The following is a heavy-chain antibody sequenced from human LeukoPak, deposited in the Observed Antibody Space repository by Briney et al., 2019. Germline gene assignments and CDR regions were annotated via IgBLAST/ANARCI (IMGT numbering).Heavy chain of an antibody. Sequence: GGSLRLSCAASGFTFSSYAMSWVRQAPGKGLEWVSTISGSGSSTYYADFVKGRFTISRDNSKNTVYLQVNSLRAEDTAVYYCAKYYYGSGSYLDYWGQGTLVAVSS. D-gene: IGHD3-10*01. CDR1: GFTFSSYA. CDR2: ISGSGSST. J-gene: IGHJ4*02. CDR3: AKYYYGSGSYLDY. V-gene: IGHV3-23*01.